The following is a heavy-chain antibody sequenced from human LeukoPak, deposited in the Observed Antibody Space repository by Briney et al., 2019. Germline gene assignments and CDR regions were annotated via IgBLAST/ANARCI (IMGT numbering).Heavy chain of an antibody. CDR2: IYYSGST. J-gene: IGHJ4*02. CDR3: ARRGSGWVFDS. Sequence: SETLSLTCSVSGGSISSYYWSWIRLPPGKGLEWIGYIYYSGSTSYSGNTNYNPSLKSRVTMLVDTSKNQFSLKLSSVTAADTAVYYCARRGSGWVFDSWGQGTLVTVSS. V-gene: IGHV4-59*01. D-gene: IGHD6-19*01. CDR1: GGSISSYY.